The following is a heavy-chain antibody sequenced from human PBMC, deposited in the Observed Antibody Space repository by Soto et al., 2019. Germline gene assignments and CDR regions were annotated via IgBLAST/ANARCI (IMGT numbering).Heavy chain of an antibody. V-gene: IGHV3-30-3*01. J-gene: IGHJ6*01. CDR1: GFTFSSYA. Sequence: QVQLVESGGGVVQPGMSLRLSCAASGFTFSSYAMHWVRQAPGKGLEWVAVISYDGSNKSYADSVKGRFTISSDNSKNTRYLKMNSLRAEATAVYYCARDRSIAARGYYYYYGMDVWGQGTTVTVSS. CDR3: ARDRSIAARGYYYYYGMDV. D-gene: IGHD6-6*01. CDR2: ISYDGSNK.